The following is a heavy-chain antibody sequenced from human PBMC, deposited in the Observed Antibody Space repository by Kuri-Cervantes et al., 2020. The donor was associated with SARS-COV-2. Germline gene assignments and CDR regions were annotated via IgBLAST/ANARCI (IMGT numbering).Heavy chain of an antibody. D-gene: IGHD6-13*01. V-gene: IGHV3-23*01. Sequence: LSLTCAASGFTFSSYAMSWVRQAPGKGLEWVSAISGSGGSTYYADSVKGRFTISRDNSKNTLYLQMNSLRAEDTAVYYCAKDRIAAAGLKGDYMDVWGKGTTVTVSS. J-gene: IGHJ6*03. CDR1: GFTFSSYA. CDR2: ISGSGGST. CDR3: AKDRIAAAGLKGDYMDV.